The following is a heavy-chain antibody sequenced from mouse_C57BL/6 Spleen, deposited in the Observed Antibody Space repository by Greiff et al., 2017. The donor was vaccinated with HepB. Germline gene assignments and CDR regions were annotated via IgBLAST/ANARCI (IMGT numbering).Heavy chain of an antibody. D-gene: IGHD2-5*01. V-gene: IGHV1-62-2*01. J-gene: IGHJ1*03. CDR1: GYTFTEYT. CDR3: ARHDDYSNRYWYFDV. CDR2: FYPGSGSI. Sequence: VKLVESGAELVKPGASVKLSCKASGYTFTEYTIHWVKQRSGQGLEWIGWFYPGSGSIKYNEKFKDKATLTADKSSSTVYMELSRLTSEDSAVYFCARHDDYSNRYWYFDVWGTGTTVTVSS.